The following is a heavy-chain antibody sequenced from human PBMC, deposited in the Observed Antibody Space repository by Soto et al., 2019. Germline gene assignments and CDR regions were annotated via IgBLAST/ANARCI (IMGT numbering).Heavy chain of an antibody. CDR2: IDPSDSYT. Sequence: PGESLKISCKGSGYSFTSYWISWVRQMPGKGLEWMGRIDPSDSYTNYSPSFQGHVTISADKSISTAYLQWSSLKASDTAMYYCARSEGHCTNGVCIGWFDPWGQGTLVTVSS. CDR3: ARSEGHCTNGVCIGWFDP. D-gene: IGHD2-8*01. V-gene: IGHV5-10-1*01. J-gene: IGHJ5*02. CDR1: GYSFTSYW.